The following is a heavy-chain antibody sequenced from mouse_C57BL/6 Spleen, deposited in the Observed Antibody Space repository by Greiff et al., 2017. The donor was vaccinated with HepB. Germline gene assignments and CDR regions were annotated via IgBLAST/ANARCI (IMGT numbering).Heavy chain of an antibody. CDR2: ISDGGSYT. Sequence: EVQLVESGGGLVKPGGSLKLSCAASGFTFSSYAMSWVRQTPEKRLEWVATISDGGSYTYYPDNVKGRFTISRDNAKNNLYLQMSHLKSEDTAMYYCARDIGGPYYFDYWGQGTTLTVSS. CDR1: GFTFSSYA. V-gene: IGHV5-4*01. D-gene: IGHD2-14*01. CDR3: ARDIGGPYYFDY. J-gene: IGHJ2*01.